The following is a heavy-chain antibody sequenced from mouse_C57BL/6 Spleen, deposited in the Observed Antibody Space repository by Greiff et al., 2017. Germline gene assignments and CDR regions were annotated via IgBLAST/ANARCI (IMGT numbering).Heavy chain of an antibody. J-gene: IGHJ2*01. CDR1: GFNIKDYY. CDR2: IDPEDGET. Sequence: VQLQQSGAELVKPGASVKLSCTASGFNIKDYYMPLVKQRPEQGLEWIGRIDPEDGETKYAPTFPGKATITADTSSNTAYLQRSSLTSEDTAVYYCSRSGYYGIYFDYWGQGTTLTVAS. CDR3: SRSGYYGIYFDY. V-gene: IGHV14-2*01. D-gene: IGHD2-1*01.